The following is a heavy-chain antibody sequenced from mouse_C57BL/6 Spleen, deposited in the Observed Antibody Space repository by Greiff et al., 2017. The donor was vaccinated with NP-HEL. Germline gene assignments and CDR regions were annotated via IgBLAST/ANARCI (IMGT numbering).Heavy chain of an antibody. D-gene: IGHD1-1*01. V-gene: IGHV14-4*01. CDR3: TTDTTVAY. Sequence: EVQLQQSGAELVRPGASVKLSCTASGFNIKDDYMHWVKQRPEQGLEWIGWIDPENGDTEYASKLQGKATITADTSSNTAYLQLSSLTSEDTAVYYCTTDTTVAYWGQGTLVTVSA. CDR1: GFNIKDDY. J-gene: IGHJ3*01. CDR2: IDPENGDT.